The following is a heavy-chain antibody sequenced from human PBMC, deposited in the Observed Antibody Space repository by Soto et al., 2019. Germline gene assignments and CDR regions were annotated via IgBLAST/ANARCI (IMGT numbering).Heavy chain of an antibody. CDR1: GDSISSGGYY. Sequence: SETLSLTCAVSGDSISSGGYYWSWIRQPPGKGLEWIGYIFHNGATFYSPSLESRVTISLDTSRNQFSLKVTSVTAADTALYFFAQLDGYNSIDNWGPGTLLTLSS. J-gene: IGHJ4*02. CDR2: IFHNGAT. V-gene: IGHV4-30-2*01. D-gene: IGHD1-1*01. CDR3: AQLDGYNSIDN.